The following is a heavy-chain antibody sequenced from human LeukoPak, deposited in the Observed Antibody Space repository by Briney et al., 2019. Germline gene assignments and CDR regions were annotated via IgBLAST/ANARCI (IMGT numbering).Heavy chain of an antibody. V-gene: IGHV4-34*01. CDR2: IHHSAGT. J-gene: IGHJ6*03. D-gene: IGHD3-10*01. CDR3: ARVGAYHYYYYMDV. CDR1: GESLSDYY. Sequence: SETLSLTCAVYGESLSDYYWTWIRQSPGKGLEWIGEIHHSAGTKYNPSLKSRVTISLDTSKKQFSLKVASVTAADTAIYYCARVGAYHYYYYMDVWGKGTTVTVSS.